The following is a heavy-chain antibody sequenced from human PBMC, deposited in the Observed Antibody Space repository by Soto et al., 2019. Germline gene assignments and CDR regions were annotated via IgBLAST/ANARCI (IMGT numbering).Heavy chain of an antibody. CDR1: GGSFSGYY. J-gene: IGHJ4*02. Sequence: QVQLQQWGAGLLKPSETLSLTCAVYGGSFSGYYWSWIRQPPGKGLEWIVEIYHTGSTNYTPSLKSRVAISVDTSKNQISLKLNAVTAADTAVYYCARGSRGRSSSWSDYWGQGTLVTGSS. CDR2: IYHTGST. CDR3: ARGSRGRSSSWSDY. D-gene: IGHD6-13*01. V-gene: IGHV4-34*01.